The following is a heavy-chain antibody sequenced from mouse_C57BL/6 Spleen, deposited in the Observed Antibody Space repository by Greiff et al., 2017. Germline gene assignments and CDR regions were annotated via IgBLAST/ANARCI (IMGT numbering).Heavy chain of an antibody. V-gene: IGHV5-17*01. Sequence: EVQRVESGGGLVKPGGSLTLSCAASGFTFSDYGMHWVRQAPEKGLEWVAYISSGSSTIYYADTVKGRFTISRDNAKNTLFLQMASLRSEDTAMYYCARRTQATMDYWGQGTSVTVSS. CDR1: GFTFSDYG. CDR2: ISSGSSTI. CDR3: ARRTQATMDY. J-gene: IGHJ4*01. D-gene: IGHD3-2*02.